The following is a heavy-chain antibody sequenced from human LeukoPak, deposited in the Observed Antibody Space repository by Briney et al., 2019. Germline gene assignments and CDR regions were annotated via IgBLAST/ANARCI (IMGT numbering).Heavy chain of an antibody. V-gene: IGHV3-7*01. D-gene: IGHD3-16*01. CDR1: GFSFTSYW. CDR2: INQDGREI. Sequence: GGSLRLSCAASGFSFTSYWLSWVRQAPGKGLQWVANINQDGREIHYADSVKGRFTISRDNAENSVYLQMSSLRAEDTAVYYCARDHRFGGVPHWFDPWGQGTLVTVSS. J-gene: IGHJ5*02. CDR3: ARDHRFGGVPHWFDP.